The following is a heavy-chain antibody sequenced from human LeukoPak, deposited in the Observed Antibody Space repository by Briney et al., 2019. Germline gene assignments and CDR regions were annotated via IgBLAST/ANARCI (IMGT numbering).Heavy chain of an antibody. Sequence: GGSLRLSCSASGFTLSTYAMHWVRQAPGKGLEYVSSVSSNVYSTHYADSVKGRFAISRDNSKNTLYLQMSSLRTEDTAVYYCVKDSKSSGWYVPPNFDYWGQGTLVTVSS. V-gene: IGHV3-64D*09. CDR1: GFTLSTYA. CDR2: VSSNVYST. D-gene: IGHD6-19*01. J-gene: IGHJ4*02. CDR3: VKDSKSSGWYVPPNFDY.